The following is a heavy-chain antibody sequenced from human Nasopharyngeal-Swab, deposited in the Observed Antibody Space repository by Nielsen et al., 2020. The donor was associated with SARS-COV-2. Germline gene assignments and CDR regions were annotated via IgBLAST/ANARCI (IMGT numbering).Heavy chain of an antibody. CDR2: IDPTDSDT. D-gene: IGHD5-24*01. V-gene: IGHV5-51*01. Sequence: KVSCKGSGYSFTTSWIGWVRQMPGKGLEWMGIIDPTDSDTRYSPSFQGQVTISADKSISTAYLQWSSLKASDTAMYYCARGADGYSSYFDFWGRGTLVTVSS. J-gene: IGHJ4*02. CDR1: GYSFTTSW. CDR3: ARGADGYSSYFDF.